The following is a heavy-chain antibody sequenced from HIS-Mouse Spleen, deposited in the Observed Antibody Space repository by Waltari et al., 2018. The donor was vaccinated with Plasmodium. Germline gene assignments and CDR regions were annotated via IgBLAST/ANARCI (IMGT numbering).Heavy chain of an antibody. CDR3: ARGRRIVVVTAPRGFFDY. CDR1: GGSFSGYY. CDR2: INHSGST. V-gene: IGHV4-34*01. D-gene: IGHD2-21*02. J-gene: IGHJ4*02. Sequence: QVQLQQWGAGLLKPSETLSLTCAVYGGSFSGYYWSWIRQPPGQGLEWIGEINHSGSTNYNPSLKSRVTISVDTSKNQFSRKLSSVTAADTAVYYCARGRRIVVVTAPRGFFDYWGQGTLVTVSS.